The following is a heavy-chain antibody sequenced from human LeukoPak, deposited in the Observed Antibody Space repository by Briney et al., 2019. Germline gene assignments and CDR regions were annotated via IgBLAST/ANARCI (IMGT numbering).Heavy chain of an antibody. CDR3: ARDHNYAFDN. D-gene: IGHD1-1*01. CDR1: GFTFSDYS. Sequence: GGSLRLSCAASGFTFSDYSMNWVRQAPGKGLKWISYVGIDSGNTKYADSVKGRFTISGDNARNSVYLQMNSLRVEDSAVYFCARDHNYAFDNWGQGTLVTVSS. V-gene: IGHV3-48*04. CDR2: VGIDSGNT. J-gene: IGHJ4*02.